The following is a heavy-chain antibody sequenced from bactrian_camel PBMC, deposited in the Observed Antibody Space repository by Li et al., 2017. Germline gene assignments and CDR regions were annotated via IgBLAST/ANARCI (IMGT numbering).Heavy chain of an antibody. V-gene: IGHV3S40*01. Sequence: VQLVESGGGLVKPGGSLRLSCAASGFTFRINRMTWVRQGPGKGLEWYRQGPGQEREIVSTIDHRGSATYSDSVKGRFTISRDNAKDMLYPQMNSLKPEDTAMYYCAADPPSSWNSEPCKIYEYFYWGQGTQVTVS. D-gene: IGHD4*01. J-gene: IGHJ4*01. CDR1: GFTFRINR. CDR3: AADPPSSWNSEPCKIYEYFY. CDR2: IDHRGSAT.